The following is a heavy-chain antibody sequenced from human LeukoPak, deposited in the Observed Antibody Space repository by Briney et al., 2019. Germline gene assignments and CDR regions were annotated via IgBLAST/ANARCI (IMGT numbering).Heavy chain of an antibody. CDR3: ARDPGITMVRGVYNWFDP. D-gene: IGHD3-10*01. V-gene: IGHV4-30-2*01. J-gene: IGHJ5*02. Sequence: PSETLSLTCTVSGGSISSGGYYWSWIRQPPGKGLEWIGYIYHSGSTYYNPSLKSRVTISVDRSKNQFSLKLSSVTAADTAVYYCARDPGITMVRGVYNWFDPWGQGTLVTVSS. CDR2: IYHSGST. CDR1: GGSISSGGYY.